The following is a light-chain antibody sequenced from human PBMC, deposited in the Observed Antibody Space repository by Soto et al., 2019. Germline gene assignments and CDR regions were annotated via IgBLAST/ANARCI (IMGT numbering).Light chain of an antibody. J-gene: IGKJ5*01. CDR1: QSVSNNY. CDR3: QQRSNWPPT. CDR2: GAS. V-gene: IGKV3-11*01. Sequence: TQSPSSLSPGERATLSCRASQSVSNNYLAWYQQKPGQAPRLLIYGASSRATGIPARFSGSGSGTDFTLTISSLEPEDFAVYYCQQRSNWPPTFGQGTRLEI.